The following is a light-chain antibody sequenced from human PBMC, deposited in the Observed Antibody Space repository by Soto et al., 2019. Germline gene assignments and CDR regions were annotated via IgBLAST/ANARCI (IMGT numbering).Light chain of an antibody. V-gene: IGLV2-23*01. CDR2: EGS. CDR1: SNDVGAYNL. J-gene: IGLJ3*02. CDR3: CSFAGSNTLL. Sequence: QSALTQPASVSGSPGQSITVSCTGTSNDVGAYNLVSWYQQHPGKAPKLMIYEGSKRPSGVSFRFSGFKSGNTASLTIFGLQTEDEADYYCCSFAGSNTLLFGGGTKLTVL.